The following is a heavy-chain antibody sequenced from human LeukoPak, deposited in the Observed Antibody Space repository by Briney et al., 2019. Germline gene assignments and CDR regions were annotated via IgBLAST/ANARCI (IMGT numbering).Heavy chain of an antibody. J-gene: IGHJ4*02. CDR3: AKRLKGVPAANDY. D-gene: IGHD2-2*01. CDR2: ISGSGGST. CDR1: GFTFSSYA. V-gene: IGHV3-23*01. Sequence: GGSLRLSCAASGFTFSSYAMSWVRQAPGKGLEWVSAISGSGGSTYYADSVKGRFTISRDNSKKILYLQMNSLRAEDTAVYYCAKRLKGVPAANDYWGQGTLVTVSS.